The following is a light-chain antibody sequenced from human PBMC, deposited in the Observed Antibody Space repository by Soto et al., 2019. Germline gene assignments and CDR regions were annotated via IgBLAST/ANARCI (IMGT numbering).Light chain of an antibody. J-gene: IGLJ1*01. Sequence: QSALTQPASVSASPGQSITISCTGTISDYVVYSYVSWYPQHPSQAPKLMISRVSNRPSGVSNLFSGSKSGNTTSLTISGIQVDDDVYYCCSTHTISSAGEGVGTGTKV. CDR1: ISDYVVYSY. V-gene: IGLV2-14*01. CDR3: STHTISSAGEG. CDR2: RVS.